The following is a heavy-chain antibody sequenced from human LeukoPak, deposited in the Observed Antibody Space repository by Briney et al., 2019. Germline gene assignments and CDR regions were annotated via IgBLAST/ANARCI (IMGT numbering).Heavy chain of an antibody. Sequence: GGSLRLSCAASGFTFSSFEMNWVRQAPGKGLEWVSYISSSGGTIYYADSVKGRFTISRDNAKNSLYLQMNSLRAEDTAVYYCARDQYSSTWRDIVYWGQGTLVTVSS. CDR2: ISSSGGTI. D-gene: IGHD6-13*01. J-gene: IGHJ4*02. V-gene: IGHV3-48*03. CDR1: GFTFSSFE. CDR3: ARDQYSSTWRDIVY.